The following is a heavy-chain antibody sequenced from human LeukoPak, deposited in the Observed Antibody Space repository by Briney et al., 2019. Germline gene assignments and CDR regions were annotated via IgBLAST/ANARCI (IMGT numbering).Heavy chain of an antibody. D-gene: IGHD3-22*01. Sequence: GSLRLSCAASGLTFSSYPMSWVRQAPGKGLEWVSAISGSGGSTYYADSVKGRFTISRDNSKNTLYLQMNSLRAEDTAVYYCAKPYYDSSGYHCWGQGTLVTVSS. CDR2: ISGSGGST. CDR1: GLTFSSYP. V-gene: IGHV3-23*01. J-gene: IGHJ4*02. CDR3: AKPYYDSSGYHC.